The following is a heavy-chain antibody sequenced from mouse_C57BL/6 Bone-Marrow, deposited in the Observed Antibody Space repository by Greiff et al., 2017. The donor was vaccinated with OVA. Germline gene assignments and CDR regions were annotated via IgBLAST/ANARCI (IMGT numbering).Heavy chain of an antibody. CDR2: IYPGDGDT. Sequence: QVQLKQSGPELVKPGASVKISCKASGYAFSSSWMNWVKQRPGKGLEWIGRIYPGDGDTNYNGKFKGKATLTADKSSSTAYMQLSSLTSEDSAVYFCADTTVVAPDRFACWGQGTLVTVSA. CDR3: ADTTVVAPDRFAC. V-gene: IGHV1-82*01. J-gene: IGHJ3*01. D-gene: IGHD1-1*01. CDR1: GYAFSSSW.